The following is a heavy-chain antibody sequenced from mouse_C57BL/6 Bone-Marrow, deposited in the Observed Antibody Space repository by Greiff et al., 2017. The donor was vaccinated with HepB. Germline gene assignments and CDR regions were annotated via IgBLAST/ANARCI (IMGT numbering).Heavy chain of an antibody. CDR1: GFTFSSYT. CDR2: ISGGGGNT. J-gene: IGHJ2*01. Sequence: EVMLVESGGGLVKPGGSLKLSCAASGFTFSSYTMSWVRQTPEKRLEWVATISGGGGNTYYQDSVKGRFTISSDNAKNTLYLQMSILRSEDTALYYCASITTVVATDYFDYWGQGTTLTVSS. V-gene: IGHV5-9*01. CDR3: ASITTVVATDYFDY. D-gene: IGHD1-1*01.